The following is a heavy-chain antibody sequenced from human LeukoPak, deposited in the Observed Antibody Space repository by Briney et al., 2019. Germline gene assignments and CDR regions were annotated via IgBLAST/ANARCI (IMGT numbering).Heavy chain of an antibody. CDR2: ISSSSSYK. CDR3: AREELGWFDP. D-gene: IGHD1-26*01. V-gene: IGHV3-21*01. J-gene: IGHJ5*02. Sequence: GGSLRLSCAASGFTFSSYSMNWVRQAPGKGLEWVSSISSSSSYKYYADSVKGRFTISRDNAKNSLYLQMNSLRAEDTAVYYCAREELGWFDPWGQGTLVTVSS. CDR1: GFTFSSYS.